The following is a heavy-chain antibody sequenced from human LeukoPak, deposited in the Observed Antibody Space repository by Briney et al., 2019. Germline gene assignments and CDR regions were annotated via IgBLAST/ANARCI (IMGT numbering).Heavy chain of an antibody. Sequence: GRSLRLSCAASGFTFSSYGMHWLRQAPGKGLEWVAVISYDGSNEYYADSVKGRFTISRDNSKNALYVQMNSLTAEDTAVYYCAKGTPYPSYFHYALDVWGQGTTVTVSS. CDR2: ISYDGSNE. CDR3: AKGTPYPSYFHYALDV. CDR1: GFTFSSYG. J-gene: IGHJ6*02. V-gene: IGHV3-30*18.